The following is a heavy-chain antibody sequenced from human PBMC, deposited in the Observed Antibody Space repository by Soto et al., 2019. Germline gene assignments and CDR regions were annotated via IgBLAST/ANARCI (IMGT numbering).Heavy chain of an antibody. J-gene: IGHJ4*02. V-gene: IGHV4-39*01. Sequence: SETLSLTCTVSGGSISSSSYYWGWIRQPPGKGLEWIGSIFYSGSTYYNPSLKSRVTISVDTSKIQFSLKLSSVTAADTAVYYCTRRGHVSSPTWGQGTLVTVSS. CDR3: TRRGHVSSPT. D-gene: IGHD6-13*01. CDR1: GGSISSSSYY. CDR2: IFYSGST.